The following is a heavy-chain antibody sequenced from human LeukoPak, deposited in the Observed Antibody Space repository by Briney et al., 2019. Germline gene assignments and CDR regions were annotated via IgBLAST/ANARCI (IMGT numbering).Heavy chain of an antibody. CDR1: GFIFSTYN. CDR2: MTSSSGDI. D-gene: IGHD2-15*01. V-gene: IGHV3-21*01. CDR3: ARSAESAIGATTFDY. Sequence: SGGSLRLSCAASGFIFSTYNMNWVRQAPGRGLGWVSSMTSSSGDIYYAHSVKGRFTISGDNAMNSVYLHMNSVRAEDTAVYYCARSAESAIGATTFDYWGQGALVTVSS. J-gene: IGHJ4*02.